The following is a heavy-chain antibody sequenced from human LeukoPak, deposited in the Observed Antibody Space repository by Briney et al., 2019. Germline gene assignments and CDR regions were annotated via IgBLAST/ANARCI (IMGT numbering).Heavy chain of an antibody. V-gene: IGHV1-8*03. CDR3: ARAGYSYGLSYYYYMDV. CDR2: MNPNSGNT. CDR1: GYTFTSYD. J-gene: IGHJ6*03. D-gene: IGHD5-18*01. Sequence: ASVKVSCKASGYTFTSYDINWVRQATGQGLEWMGWMNPNSGNTGYAQKFRGRVTITRNTSISTAYMELSSLRSEDTAVYYCARAGYSYGLSYYYYMDVWGKGTTVTVSS.